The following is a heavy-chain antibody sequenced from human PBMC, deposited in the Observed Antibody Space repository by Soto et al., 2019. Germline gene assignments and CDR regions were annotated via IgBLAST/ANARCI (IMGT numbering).Heavy chain of an antibody. V-gene: IGHV4-31*03. CDR2: IYYSGST. CDR1: GGSISSGGYY. J-gene: IGHJ6*02. CDR3: ERDRLTSCHLDCYYYGMDV. Sequence: SETLSLTCTVSGGSISSGGYYWSWIRQHPGKGLEWIGYIYYSGSTYYNPSLKSRVTISVDTSKNQFSLKLSSVTAADTAVYYCERDRLTSCHLDCYYYGMDVWGQGTMVTVSS. D-gene: IGHD2-2*01.